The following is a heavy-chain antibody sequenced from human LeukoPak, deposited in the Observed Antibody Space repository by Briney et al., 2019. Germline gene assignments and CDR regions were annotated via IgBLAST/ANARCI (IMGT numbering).Heavy chain of an antibody. CDR1: GFTFSNYG. V-gene: IGHV3-30*02. CDR2: IRYDENNK. J-gene: IGHJ4*02. D-gene: IGHD2-15*01. CDR3: AKGLGSRPDY. Sequence: GGSLRLSCVVSGFTFSNYGIHWVRQAPGKGLEWVAFIRYDENNKYYADSVKGRFTISRDNSKNTLYLQMNSLRAEDTAVYYCAKGLGSRPDYWGQGTLVTVSS.